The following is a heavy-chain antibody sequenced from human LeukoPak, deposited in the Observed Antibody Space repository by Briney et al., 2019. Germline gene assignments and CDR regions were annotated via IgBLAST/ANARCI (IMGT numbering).Heavy chain of an antibody. Sequence: GGSLRLSCAASGLAFSNAWMSWVRQAPGKGLEWVGRIKSKTDGGTTDYGAPVKGRFIISRDDSKNTLYLQMNGLKIEDTAVYYCITDPGEWEPIWGQGTMVTVSS. D-gene: IGHD1-26*01. V-gene: IGHV3-15*01. CDR1: GLAFSNAW. J-gene: IGHJ3*02. CDR3: ITDPGEWEPI. CDR2: IKSKTDGGTT.